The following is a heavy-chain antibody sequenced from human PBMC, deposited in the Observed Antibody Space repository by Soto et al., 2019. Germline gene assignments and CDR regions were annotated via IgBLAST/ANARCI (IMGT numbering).Heavy chain of an antibody. CDR3: AGANGDV. Sequence: QVQLVQSGAEVKRPGASVRVSCKASGYTFTTDDINWVRQAPGQGLEWMGWMNPNSGDTGYAQNFQGRVSMTRSTSISTAFLEVWSLTSEDTTVDFCAGANGDVWGQGTPVTGS. J-gene: IGHJ6*02. CDR2: MNPNSGDT. CDR1: GYTFTTDD. V-gene: IGHV1-8*01. D-gene: IGHD1-1*01.